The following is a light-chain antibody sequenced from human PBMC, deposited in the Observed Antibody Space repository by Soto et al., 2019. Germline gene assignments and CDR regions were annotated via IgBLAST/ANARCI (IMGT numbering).Light chain of an antibody. CDR3: QEYNNWPPWT. Sequence: DIVLTQSPGTLSLSPGERAPLSCRASQSVSTNLAWYQQKPGQAPRLLIYDASTRATGIPARFSGSGSGTDFTLTISSLQSEDAAVYYCQEYNNWPPWTFGQGTKVDIK. J-gene: IGKJ1*01. CDR1: QSVSTN. CDR2: DAS. V-gene: IGKV3-15*01.